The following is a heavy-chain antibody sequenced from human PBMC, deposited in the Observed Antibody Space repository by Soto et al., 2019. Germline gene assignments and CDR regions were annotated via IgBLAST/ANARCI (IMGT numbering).Heavy chain of an antibody. V-gene: IGHV3-23*01. D-gene: IGHD3-22*01. CDR3: AKVGSGYYKGNFWYFDL. CDR1: GFTFSSYA. Sequence: EVQLLESGGGLVQPGGSLRLSCAASGFTFSSYAMSWVRQAPGKGLEWVSAISGSGGSTYYADSVKGRFTISRDNSKNTLYLQMNSLRAEDTAVYCCAKVGSGYYKGNFWYFDLWGRGSLVTVSS. CDR2: ISGSGGST. J-gene: IGHJ2*01.